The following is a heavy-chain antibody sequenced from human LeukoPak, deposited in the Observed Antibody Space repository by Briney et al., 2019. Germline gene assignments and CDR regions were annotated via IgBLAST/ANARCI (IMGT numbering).Heavy chain of an antibody. V-gene: IGHV6-1*01. J-gene: IGHJ4*02. CDR1: GDSVSSDSAA. D-gene: IGHD3-22*01. CDR2: TYYRSQWFI. Sequence: SQTLSLTCAISGDSVSSDSAAWNWIRQSPSRGFEWLGRTYYRSQWFIDYAVSVKTRITIKSDTSRNDISLELNSVTRDYTGVNDCARGSGYYDTGSFSFVDNWGQGTLVTVSS. CDR3: ARGSGYYDTGSFSFVDN.